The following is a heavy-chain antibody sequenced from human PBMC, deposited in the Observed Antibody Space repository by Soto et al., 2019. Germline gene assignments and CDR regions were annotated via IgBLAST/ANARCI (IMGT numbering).Heavy chain of an antibody. CDR2: VYYSGIT. D-gene: IGHD3-16*01. J-gene: IGHJ5*02. CDR1: GGSIRRRGYY. CDR3: ASSGAREGDWFDP. V-gene: IGHV4-31*03. Sequence: QVQLQESGPGLVKPSQTLSLTCTVSGGSIRRRGYYWSWIRHYPGEGLEWIGFVYYSGITDYNPSLKSRVTISADTSKNQFSLKLTSVTAADTAVYYCASSGAREGDWFDPWGQGTLVTVSS.